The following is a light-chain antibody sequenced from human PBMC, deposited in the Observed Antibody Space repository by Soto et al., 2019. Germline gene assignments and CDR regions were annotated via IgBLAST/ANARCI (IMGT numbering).Light chain of an antibody. Sequence: QSALTQPASVSGSPGQSITISCTGTSSDVGGYNYVSWYQQHPDKAPKLMIYEVSDRPSGVSNRFSGSKSGNTASLIISGLQAEDEADYYGSSYRSGSTPWVFGGGTKLTVL. CDR1: SSDVGGYNY. CDR2: EVS. V-gene: IGLV2-14*01. CDR3: SSYRSGSTPWV. J-gene: IGLJ3*02.